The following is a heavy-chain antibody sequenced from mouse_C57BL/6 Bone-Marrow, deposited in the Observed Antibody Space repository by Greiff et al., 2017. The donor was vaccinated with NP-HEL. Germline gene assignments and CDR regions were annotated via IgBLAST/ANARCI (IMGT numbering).Heavy chain of an antibody. J-gene: IGHJ4*01. D-gene: IGHD1-1*01. CDR2: INPNNGGT. Sequence: EVQLQPSGPELVKPGASVKISCKASGYTFTDYYMNWVKQSHGKSLEWIGDINPNNGGTSYNQKFKGKATLTVDKSSSTAYMELRSLTSEDSAVYYCARFAPYYYGYAMDYWGQGTSVTVSS. CDR3: ARFAPYYYGYAMDY. CDR1: GYTFTDYY. V-gene: IGHV1-26*01.